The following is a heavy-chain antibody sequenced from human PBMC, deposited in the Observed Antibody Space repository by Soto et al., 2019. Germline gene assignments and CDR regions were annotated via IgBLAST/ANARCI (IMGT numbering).Heavy chain of an antibody. CDR2: IDPSDSYT. D-gene: IGHD6-6*01. Sequence: GESLKISCKGSGYSFTSYWISWVRQMPGKGLEWMGRIDPSDSYTNYSPSFQGHVTISADKSISTAYLQWSSLKASDTAMYYCARVGGIAARPVYYYYGMDVWGQGTTVTVSS. CDR3: ARVGGIAARPVYYYYGMDV. J-gene: IGHJ6*02. CDR1: GYSFTSYW. V-gene: IGHV5-10-1*01.